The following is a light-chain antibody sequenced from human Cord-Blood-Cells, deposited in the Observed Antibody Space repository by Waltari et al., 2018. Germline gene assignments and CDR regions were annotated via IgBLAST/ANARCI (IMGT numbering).Light chain of an antibody. CDR3: QQHYSYPCT. CDR2: AAS. Sequence: SPSLVTASVGDRVSMTCRASQGISSYLAWYQQKPGKAPKLLIYAASTLQSGVPSRFSGSGSGTDFTLTISCLQSEDFATYYCQQHYSYPCTFGQGTKLEIK. CDR1: QGISSY. J-gene: IGKJ2*02. V-gene: IGKV1-8*01.